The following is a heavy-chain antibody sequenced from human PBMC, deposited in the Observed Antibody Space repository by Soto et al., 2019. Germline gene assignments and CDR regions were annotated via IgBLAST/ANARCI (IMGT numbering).Heavy chain of an antibody. CDR3: ARHSSSSYYGMDV. D-gene: IGHD6-13*01. CDR1: GYSFTRYW. V-gene: IGHV5-10-1*01. CDR2: IDPSDSYT. Sequence: PGESLKLSCKGSGYSFTRYWISGVRQMPGKGLEWMGRIDPSDSYTNYSPSFQGHVTISADKSISTAYLQWSSLKASDTAMYYCARHSSSSYYGMDVWGQGTTVTVSS. J-gene: IGHJ6*02.